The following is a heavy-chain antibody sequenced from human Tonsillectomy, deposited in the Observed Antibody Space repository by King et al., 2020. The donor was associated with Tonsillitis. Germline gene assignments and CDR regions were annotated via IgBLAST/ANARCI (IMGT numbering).Heavy chain of an antibody. CDR1: GFTFSNYG. CDR2: MWYDGSNE. Sequence: VQLVESGGGVVQPGRSLRLSCAASGFTFSNYGMHWVRQAPGKGLEWVAVMWYDGSNEYYADSVKGRFTLSRDNSKHTLYLQMISLRVEDTAVYYCARDAGGRPYYYYGIDVWGQGTTVTVSS. CDR3: ARDAGGRPYYYYGIDV. V-gene: IGHV3-33*01. J-gene: IGHJ6*02. D-gene: IGHD3-16*01.